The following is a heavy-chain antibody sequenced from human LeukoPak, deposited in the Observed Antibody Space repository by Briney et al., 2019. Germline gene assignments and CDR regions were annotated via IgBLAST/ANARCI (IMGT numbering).Heavy chain of an antibody. CDR2: ISGSGGST. CDR3: VKERYSSGWSDSFHY. D-gene: IGHD6-19*01. CDR1: GFTFSSYA. Sequence: PGGSLRLSCAASGFTFSSYAMSWVRQAPGKGLEWVSAISGSGGSTYYADSVKGRFTISRDNSKNTLYLQVNSLRAEDTAVYYCVKERYSSGWSDSFHYWGQGTLVTVSS. V-gene: IGHV3-23*01. J-gene: IGHJ4*02.